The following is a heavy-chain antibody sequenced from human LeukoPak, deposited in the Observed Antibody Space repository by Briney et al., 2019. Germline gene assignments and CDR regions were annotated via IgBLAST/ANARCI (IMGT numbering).Heavy chain of an antibody. Sequence: GRSLRLSCAVSGFTFSNYGMHWARQAPGKGLEWVAIIWYDETNKYYADSVRGRFTISRDNSKNTLYLQVNSLRAEDTAVYYCARAGIVGVVPFFDYWGQGTLVTVSS. CDR1: GFTFSNYG. V-gene: IGHV3-33*01. J-gene: IGHJ4*02. CDR2: IWYDETNK. D-gene: IGHD1-26*01. CDR3: ARAGIVGVVPFFDY.